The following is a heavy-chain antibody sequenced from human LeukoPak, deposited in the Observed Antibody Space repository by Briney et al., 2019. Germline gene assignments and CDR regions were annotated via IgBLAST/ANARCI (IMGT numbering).Heavy chain of an antibody. Sequence: GGSLRLSCAASGFTFSSYSMNWVRQAPGKGLEWVSSISSSSNYIYYADSVKGRFTISRDNAKNSLYLQMNSLRAEDTAVYYCAREDNYDILTGYSKSIDYWGQGTLVTVSS. CDR1: GFTFSSYS. D-gene: IGHD3-9*01. CDR3: AREDNYDILTGYSKSIDY. V-gene: IGHV3-21*01. J-gene: IGHJ4*02. CDR2: ISSSSNYI.